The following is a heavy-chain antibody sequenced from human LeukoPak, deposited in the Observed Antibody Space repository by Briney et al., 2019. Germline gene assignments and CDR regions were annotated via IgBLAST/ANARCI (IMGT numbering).Heavy chain of an antibody. CDR2: INPSGGST. CDR1: GYTFTSYY. Sequence: ASVKVSCKASGYTFTSYYMHWVRQAPGQGLEWMGIINPSGGSTSYAQKFQGRVTMTRDMSTSTVYMELSSLRSEDTAVYYCARDPKGYYDSSGYYYWSWGQGTPVTVSS. D-gene: IGHD3-22*01. CDR3: ARDPKGYYDSSGYYYWS. V-gene: IGHV1-46*01. J-gene: IGHJ4*02.